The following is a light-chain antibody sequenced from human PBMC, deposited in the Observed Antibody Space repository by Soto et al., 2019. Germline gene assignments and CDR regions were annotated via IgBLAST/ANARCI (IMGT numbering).Light chain of an antibody. V-gene: IGKV1-16*01. CDR3: QLYNTI. CDR1: QSIGKF. Sequence: DIQMTQSPSSLSASVGDRVTITCRASQSIGKFLNWYQQKPGKAPTLLIYAASSLQSGVPSRFSGSGSGTEFTLTISSLQPDDFATYYCQLYNTIFGQGTKVDIK. CDR2: AAS. J-gene: IGKJ1*01.